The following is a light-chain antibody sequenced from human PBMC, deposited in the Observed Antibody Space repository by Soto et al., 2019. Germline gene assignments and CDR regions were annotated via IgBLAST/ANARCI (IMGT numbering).Light chain of an antibody. V-gene: IGKV3D-20*02. Sequence: EIVLTQSPGTLSLSPGERSTLSFRASQSVSSSNLAWYPQKPGQPPRLIIYGASSRATGIPDRFSGSGSGTDATLTISRLEPEDAAVDYRQKRSNWPPKVGQGTRVDIK. CDR3: QKRSNWPPK. J-gene: IGKJ1*01. CDR1: QSVSSSN. CDR2: GAS.